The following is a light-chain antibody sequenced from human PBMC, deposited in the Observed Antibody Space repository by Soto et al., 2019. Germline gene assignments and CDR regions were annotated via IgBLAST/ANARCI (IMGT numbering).Light chain of an antibody. J-gene: IGKJ4*01. Sequence: EIVLTQAPGTLSLSPGERATLSCRASQSVSSSYLAWYQQKPGQAPRLLIYGASSRATGIPDRFSGSRSGTDFTLTISRLEPEDFAVYYCQQYGSSLLTFGGGTKVEIK. CDR3: QQYGSSLLT. V-gene: IGKV3-20*01. CDR2: GAS. CDR1: QSVSSSY.